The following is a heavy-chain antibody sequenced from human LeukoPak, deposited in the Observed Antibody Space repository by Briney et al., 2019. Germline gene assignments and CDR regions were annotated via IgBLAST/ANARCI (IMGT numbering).Heavy chain of an antibody. V-gene: IGHV4-30-4*01. Sequence: PSETLSLTCTVSGGSISSGDYYWSWIRQPPGKGLEWIGYIYYSGSTYYNPSLKSRVTISVDTSKNQFSLKLSSVTAADTAVYYCARDLPNEGNHLDYWGQGTLVTVSS. D-gene: IGHD4-23*01. CDR3: ARDLPNEGNHLDY. CDR2: IYYSGST. CDR1: GGSISSGDYY. J-gene: IGHJ4*02.